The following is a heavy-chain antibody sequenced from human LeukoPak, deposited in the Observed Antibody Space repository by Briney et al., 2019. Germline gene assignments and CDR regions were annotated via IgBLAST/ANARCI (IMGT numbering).Heavy chain of an antibody. V-gene: IGHV3-23*01. J-gene: IGHJ4*02. Sequence: GGSLRLSCAASGFTFSSYGMSWVRQAPGKGLEWVSAISGSGGSTYYADSVKGRFTISRDNAKNSLYLQMNSLRAEDTAVYYCARPLRYFASFDYWGQGTLVTVSS. CDR1: GFTFSSYG. CDR3: ARPLRYFASFDY. D-gene: IGHD3-9*01. CDR2: ISGSGGST.